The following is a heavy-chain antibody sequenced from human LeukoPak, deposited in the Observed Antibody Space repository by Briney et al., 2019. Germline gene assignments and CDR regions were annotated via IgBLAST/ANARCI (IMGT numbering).Heavy chain of an antibody. Sequence: PGGSLRLSCAASGFTLSSYAMHWVRQAPGKGLEWVAVISYDGSNKYYADSVKGRFTISRDNSKNTLYLQMNSLRAEDTAVYYCASRDSDYVGIDYWGQGTLVAVSS. CDR2: ISYDGSNK. CDR1: GFTLSSYA. CDR3: ASRDSDYVGIDY. V-gene: IGHV3-30-3*01. D-gene: IGHD4-11*01. J-gene: IGHJ4*02.